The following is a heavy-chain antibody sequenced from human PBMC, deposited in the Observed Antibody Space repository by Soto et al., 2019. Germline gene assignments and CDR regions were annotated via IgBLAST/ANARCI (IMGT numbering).Heavy chain of an antibody. V-gene: IGHV3-30*18. CDR1: GFTFSSSG. Sequence: ESGGGVVQPGGSLRLSCAASGFTFSSSGMHWVRQAPGKGLEWVAVISYDGSIKYYADSVKGRFTISRDNSKNTLYLQMNSLRAEDTAVYYCAKEDVAAAGIGAFDIWGQGTMVTVSS. CDR3: AKEDVAAAGIGAFDI. CDR2: ISYDGSIK. J-gene: IGHJ3*02. D-gene: IGHD6-13*01.